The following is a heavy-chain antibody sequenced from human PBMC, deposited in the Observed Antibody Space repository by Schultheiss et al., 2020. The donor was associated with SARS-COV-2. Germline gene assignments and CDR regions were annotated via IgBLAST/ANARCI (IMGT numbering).Heavy chain of an antibody. D-gene: IGHD2-8*02. V-gene: IGHV1-46*01. CDR1: GYTFTGYY. Sequence: GESLKISCKASGYTFTGYYMHWVRQAPGQGLEWMGVINPSGGSTSYAQKFQGRITMTRDTSTSTVHMELSSLKSEDTAVYYCATFSVPLYYGPYSTVSAYYYAMDVWGQGTTVTVSS. CDR3: ATFSVPLYYGPYSTVSAYYYAMDV. J-gene: IGHJ6*02. CDR2: INPSGGST.